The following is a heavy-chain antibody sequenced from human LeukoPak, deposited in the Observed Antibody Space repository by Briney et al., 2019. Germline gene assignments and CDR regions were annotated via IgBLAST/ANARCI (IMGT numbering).Heavy chain of an antibody. J-gene: IGHJ4*02. V-gene: IGHV4-61*01. Sequence: SETLSLTCTVSGGSISSGSYYWSWIRQPPGKGLEWIGYIYYSGGPKYNPSLKSRVTISVDTSKNQFSLKLSSVTAADTAVYYCARRSYSASYYLDYWAQGTLVTVSS. D-gene: IGHD1-26*01. CDR1: GGSISSGSYY. CDR3: ARRSYSASYYLDY. CDR2: IYYSGGP.